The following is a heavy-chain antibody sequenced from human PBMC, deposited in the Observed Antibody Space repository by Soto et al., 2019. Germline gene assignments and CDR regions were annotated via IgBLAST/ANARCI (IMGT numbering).Heavy chain of an antibody. Sequence: ASVKVSCKASGYTFTSYGIGWVRQAPGQGLEWMGWISAYNGNTNYAQKLQGRATMTTDTSTSTAYMELRSLRSDDTAVYYCARAAGYCSGGSCSSLDYWGQGTLVTVSS. CDR3: ARAAGYCSGGSCSSLDY. CDR2: ISAYNGNT. J-gene: IGHJ4*02. D-gene: IGHD2-15*01. CDR1: GYTFTSYG. V-gene: IGHV1-18*01.